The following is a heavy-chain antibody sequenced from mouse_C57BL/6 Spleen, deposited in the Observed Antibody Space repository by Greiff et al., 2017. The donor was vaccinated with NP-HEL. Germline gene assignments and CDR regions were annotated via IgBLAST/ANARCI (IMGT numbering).Heavy chain of an antibody. CDR1: GYTFTSYT. CDR2: INPSSGYT. J-gene: IGHJ2*01. D-gene: IGHD1-1*01. CDR3: ARLITTVGYFDY. V-gene: IGHV1-4*01. Sequence: QVHVKQSGAELARPGASVKMSCKASGYTFTSYTMHWVKQRPGQGLEWIGYINPSSGYTKYNQKFKDKATLTADKSSSTAYMQLSSLTSEDSAVYYCARLITTVGYFDYWGQGTTLTVSS.